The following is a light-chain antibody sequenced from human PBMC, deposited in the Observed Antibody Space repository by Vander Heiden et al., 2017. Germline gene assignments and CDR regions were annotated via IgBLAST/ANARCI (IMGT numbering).Light chain of an antibody. CDR3: QSYDSSLSGV. CDR2: VNN. Sequence: QSVLTQQHSVSGAPGQRVTISRTGSSSNIEAVYDGRSYQQPPVTDPKLRIHVNNNRPSGVPDRFAGSKSGTSASLAITGLQAEDEAYYYCQSYDSSLSGVFGTGTKVTVL. V-gene: IGLV1-40*01. J-gene: IGLJ1*01. CDR1: SSNIEAVYD.